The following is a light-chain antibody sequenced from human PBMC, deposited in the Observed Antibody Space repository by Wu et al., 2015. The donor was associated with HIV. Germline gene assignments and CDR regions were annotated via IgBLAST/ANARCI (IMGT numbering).Light chain of an antibody. J-gene: IGKJ5*01. Sequence: EVVMTQSPATLSVSPGEGATLSCRASQAVSSSLAWYHQRPGQAPRLLIYVTSTRASGIPDRFSGSGSGTEFTLSISSLEPDDFAVYYCQQRNIWPLTFGQGTRLEIK. V-gene: IGKV3-15*01. CDR2: VTS. CDR3: QQRNIWPLT. CDR1: QAVSSS.